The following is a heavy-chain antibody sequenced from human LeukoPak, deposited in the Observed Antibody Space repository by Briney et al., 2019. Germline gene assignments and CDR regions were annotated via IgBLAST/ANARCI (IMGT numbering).Heavy chain of an antibody. CDR2: ISGSGGST. V-gene: IGHV3-23*01. Sequence: PGGSLRLSCAASGFTFSSYAMSWVRQAPGKGLEWVSAISGSGGSTYYADSVKGRFTISRDNSKNTLYLQMNSLRAEDTAVYYCARDLNSYHYYMDVWGKGTTVTVSS. J-gene: IGHJ6*03. CDR3: ARDLNSYHYYMDV. D-gene: IGHD2/OR15-2a*01. CDR1: GFTFSSYA.